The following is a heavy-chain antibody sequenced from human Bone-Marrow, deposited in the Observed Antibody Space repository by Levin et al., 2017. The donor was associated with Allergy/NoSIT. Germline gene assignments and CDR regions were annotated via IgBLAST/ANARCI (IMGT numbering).Heavy chain of an antibody. CDR2: IFYSGST. V-gene: IGHV4-61*10. CDR1: GGSLSSGSYY. Sequence: PSETLSLTCSVSGGSLSSGSYYWSWIRQPAGKGLEWIGRIFYSGSTQYNPSLKSRVTISVDTSKNQFSLKLSSVTAADTAVYYCARDLITMLRGVPAGAFDFWGRGTKVTVSS. J-gene: IGHJ3*01. D-gene: IGHD3-10*01. CDR3: ARDLITMLRGVPAGAFDF.